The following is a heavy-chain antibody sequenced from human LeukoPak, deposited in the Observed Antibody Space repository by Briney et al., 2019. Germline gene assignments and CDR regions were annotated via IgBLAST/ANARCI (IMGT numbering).Heavy chain of an antibody. CDR1: GFTFSSYV. J-gene: IGHJ4*02. V-gene: IGHV3-23*01. Sequence: PGGTLRLSCAASGFTFSSYVMSWVRQAPGKGLEWVSDIRGSGSSTYYADSVKGRFTISRDNSKNTLYLQMNSLRAEDTAVYYCAKRKTSLTGYYSSWDYWGQGTLVTVSS. D-gene: IGHD3-9*01. CDR2: IRGSGSST. CDR3: AKRKTSLTGYYSSWDY.